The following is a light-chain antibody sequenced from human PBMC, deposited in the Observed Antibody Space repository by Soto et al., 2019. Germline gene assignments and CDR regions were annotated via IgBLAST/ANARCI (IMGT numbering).Light chain of an antibody. CDR2: GAS. J-gene: IGKJ2*01. CDR3: QKYGSSSRDT. V-gene: IGKV3-20*01. Sequence: EIVLTQSPGTLSLSPGERATLSCRASQSVSISYLAWYQQKPGQAPRLLIYGASSRATGIPDRFSGSGSGTDFTLTISRLEPEDFAVYYCQKYGSSSRDTFGQGTKLEIK. CDR1: QSVSISY.